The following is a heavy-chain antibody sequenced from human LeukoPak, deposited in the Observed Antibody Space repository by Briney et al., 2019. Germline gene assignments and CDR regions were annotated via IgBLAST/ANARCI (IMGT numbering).Heavy chain of an antibody. CDR1: GGSISSYY. CDR2: IYTSGST. CDR3: AREGFNYDFAF. D-gene: IGHD3-22*01. Sequence: SETLSLTCTVSGGSISSYYWNWIRQPAGKGLEWIGRIYTSGSTNYNPSLKSRVTMSVDTSKNQFSLKPSSVTAADTAMYYCAREGFNYDFAFWGQGTLVTVSS. V-gene: IGHV4-4*07. J-gene: IGHJ4*02.